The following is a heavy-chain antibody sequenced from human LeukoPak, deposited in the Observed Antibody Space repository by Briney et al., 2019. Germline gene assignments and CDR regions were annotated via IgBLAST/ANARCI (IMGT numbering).Heavy chain of an antibody. D-gene: IGHD3-10*01. CDR1: GFTFSSFS. Sequence: PGGSLRLSCAASGFTFSSFSMNWFHQAPGKGLEWVSYISSSNDNIHYADSVKGRFTISRDNAKNSLYLQMNSLRDEDTAVYYCARGLGYYGSGSYYRFDNWGQGTLVTVSS. CDR2: ISSSNDNI. V-gene: IGHV3-48*02. J-gene: IGHJ4*02. CDR3: ARGLGYYGSGSYYRFDN.